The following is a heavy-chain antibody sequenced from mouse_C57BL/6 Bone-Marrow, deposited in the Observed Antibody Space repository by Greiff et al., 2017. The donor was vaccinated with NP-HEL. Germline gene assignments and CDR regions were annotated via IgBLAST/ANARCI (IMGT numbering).Heavy chain of an antibody. CDR3: ARRGLRRGPWFAY. Sequence: QVQLQQSGAELARPGASVKLSCKASGYTFTSYGISWVKQRTGQGLKWIGEIYPRSGNTYYNEKFKGKATLTADKSSSTAYMELRSLTSEDSAVYFCARRGLRRGPWFAYWGQGTLVTVSA. V-gene: IGHV1-81*01. D-gene: IGHD2-4*01. CDR1: GYTFTSYG. J-gene: IGHJ3*01. CDR2: IYPRSGNT.